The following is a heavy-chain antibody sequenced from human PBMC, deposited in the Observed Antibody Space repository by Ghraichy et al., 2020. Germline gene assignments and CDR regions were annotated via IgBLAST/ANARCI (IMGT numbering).Heavy chain of an antibody. CDR2: IKHSGST. D-gene: IGHD2-8*01. Sequence: SETLSLTCTVSGGSIIGYYWTWIRQLPGKGLEWIGEIKHSGSTNYNPSLKSRFTISLDTSKNQFSLKLSSVTAADTAVYYCSLEWNFWGQGTLVTVSS. CDR1: GGSIIGYY. J-gene: IGHJ4*02. V-gene: IGHV4-34*01. CDR3: SLEWNF.